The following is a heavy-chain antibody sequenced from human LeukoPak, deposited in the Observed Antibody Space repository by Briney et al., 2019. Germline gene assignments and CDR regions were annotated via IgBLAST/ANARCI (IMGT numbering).Heavy chain of an antibody. D-gene: IGHD6-13*01. CDR3: ARDFGIAAAGTGGYYFDY. V-gene: IGHV1-69*01. CDR1: GGTFSSYA. Sequence: SSVKVSCKASGGTFSSYAISWVRQAPGQGLEWLGGIIPIFGTAVYAQRFQGRVSITADAFTRTVCMELSSLRSEDTAVYFCARDFGIAAAGTGGYYFDYWGQGTLVTVSS. CDR2: IIPIFGTA. J-gene: IGHJ4*02.